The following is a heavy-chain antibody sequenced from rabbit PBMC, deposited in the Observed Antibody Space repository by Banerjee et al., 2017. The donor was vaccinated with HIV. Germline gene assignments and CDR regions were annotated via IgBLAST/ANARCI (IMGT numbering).Heavy chain of an antibody. Sequence: QQLVESGGGLFQPGASLTLTCTTSGFSFSNSHYMCWVRQAPGKGLEWIGCIDSSSITWYASWVNGRFTISKTSSTTVTLQMTSLTAADTATFLCARDLAGVIGWNFNLWGPGTLVTVS. CDR1: GFSFSNSHY. CDR3: ARDLAGVIGWNFNL. CDR2: IDSSSIT. V-gene: IGHV1S40*01. J-gene: IGHJ4*01. D-gene: IGHD4-1*01.